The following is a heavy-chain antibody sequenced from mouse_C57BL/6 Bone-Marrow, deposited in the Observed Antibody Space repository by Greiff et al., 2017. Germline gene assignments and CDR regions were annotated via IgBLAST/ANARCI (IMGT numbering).Heavy chain of an antibody. D-gene: IGHD2-5*01. V-gene: IGHV1-81*01. Sequence: QVQLQQSGAELARPGASVKLSCKASGYTFTSYGISWVKQRTGQGLEWIGEIYPRSGNTYYNEKFKGKATLTADKSSSTAYMELRSLTSEDSAVYFCARNSNYPYYYAMDYWGQGTSVTVSS. J-gene: IGHJ4*01. CDR3: ARNSNYPYYYAMDY. CDR2: IYPRSGNT. CDR1: GYTFTSYG.